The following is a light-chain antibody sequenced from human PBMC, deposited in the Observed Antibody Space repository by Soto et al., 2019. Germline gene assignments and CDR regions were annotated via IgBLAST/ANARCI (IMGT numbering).Light chain of an antibody. CDR1: QSVGSD. J-gene: IGKJ1*01. Sequence: EIVLTQSPGTLSLSPGERATLSCRASQSVGSDFLAWYQQKPGKAPKLLIYKASTLKSGVPSRLSGSGSGTGFTLTIRSLQSEDFAVYYCQQYTHWPTFGQGTKVDI. V-gene: IGKV3-15*01. CDR3: QQYTHWPT. CDR2: KAS.